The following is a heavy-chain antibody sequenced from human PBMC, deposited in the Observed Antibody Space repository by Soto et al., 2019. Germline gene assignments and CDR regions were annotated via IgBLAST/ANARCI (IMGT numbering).Heavy chain of an antibody. CDR3: TTDLGVVDAGVDAFDI. D-gene: IGHD2-15*01. CDR2: IKSKTDGGTT. J-gene: IGHJ3*02. CDR1: GFTFSNAW. V-gene: IGHV3-15*07. Sequence: EVQLVESGGGLVKPGGSLRLSCAASGFTFSNAWMNWVRQAPGKGLEWVGRIKSKTDGGTTDYAAPVKGRVTISRDDSKNTRYLQMNSLKTEDTAVYYCTTDLGVVDAGVDAFDIWGQGTMVTVSS.